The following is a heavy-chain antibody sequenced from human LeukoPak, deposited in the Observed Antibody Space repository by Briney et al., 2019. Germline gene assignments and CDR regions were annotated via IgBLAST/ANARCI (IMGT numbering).Heavy chain of an antibody. CDR3: ARVAGGSSPYYFDY. Sequence: PGGSLRLSCAASGFTFSSYWMHWVRQAPGKGLVWVSRINSDGSSTSYADSVKGRFTISRDNAKNTLYLQMNGLRAEDTAVYYCARVAGGSSPYYFDYWGRGTLVTVTS. J-gene: IGHJ4*02. CDR2: INSDGSST. V-gene: IGHV3-74*01. CDR1: GFTFSSYW. D-gene: IGHD6-13*01.